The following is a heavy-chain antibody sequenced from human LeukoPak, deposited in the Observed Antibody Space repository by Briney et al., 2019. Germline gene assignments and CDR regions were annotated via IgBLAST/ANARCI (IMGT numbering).Heavy chain of an antibody. CDR2: IYYSGST. CDR1: GGSISSYY. CDR3: ARQPAAAATVYWFDP. J-gene: IGHJ5*02. D-gene: IGHD6-13*01. Sequence: SETLSLTCTVSGGSISSYYWSWIRQPPGKGLEWIGYIYYSGSTYYNPSLKSRVTISVDTSKNQFSLKLSSVTAADTAVYYCARQPAAAATVYWFDPWGQGTLVTVSS. V-gene: IGHV4-59*08.